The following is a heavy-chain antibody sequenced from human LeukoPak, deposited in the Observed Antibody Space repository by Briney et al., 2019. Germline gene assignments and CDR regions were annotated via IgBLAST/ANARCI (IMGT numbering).Heavy chain of an antibody. V-gene: IGHV1-2*02. J-gene: IGHJ5*02. CDR2: INPNSGGT. CDR1: GYTFTGYY. Sequence: ASVKVSCKASGYTFTGYYTHWVRQAPEQGLEWMGWINPNSGGTNYAQKFQGRVTMTRDTSISTAYMELSRLRSDDTAVYYCARVDFWSGYYSYNWFDPWGQGTLVTVSS. CDR3: ARVDFWSGYYSYNWFDP. D-gene: IGHD3-3*01.